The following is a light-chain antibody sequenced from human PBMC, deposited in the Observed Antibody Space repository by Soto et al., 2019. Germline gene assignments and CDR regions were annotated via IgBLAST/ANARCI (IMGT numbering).Light chain of an antibody. CDR1: QTLSNSF. CDR3: QQYGSSGT. J-gene: IGKJ1*01. V-gene: IGKV3-20*01. CDR2: DTS. Sequence: EVVLTQSPCTLSLSPGERATLSCRASQTLSNSFIAWYQQKPGQAPRLLIYDTSSRATGVPDRYSASGSGTDFTLTISRLEPEDFAVYYCQQYGSSGTFGQGTKVAIK.